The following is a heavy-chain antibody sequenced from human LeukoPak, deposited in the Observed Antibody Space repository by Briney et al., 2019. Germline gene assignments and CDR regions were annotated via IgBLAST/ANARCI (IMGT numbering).Heavy chain of an antibody. D-gene: IGHD1-26*01. CDR2: ISGSGDST. CDR3: AKNGVGATWGNYFDY. CDR1: GFTFSSYR. Sequence: GSLRLSCAASGFTFSSYRMSWVRQAPGKGLEWVSTISGSGDSTYYADSVKGRFTISRDNSKNMLYLQMNSLRAEDTAVYYCAKNGVGATWGNYFDYWGQGTLVTVSS. V-gene: IGHV3-23*01. J-gene: IGHJ4*02.